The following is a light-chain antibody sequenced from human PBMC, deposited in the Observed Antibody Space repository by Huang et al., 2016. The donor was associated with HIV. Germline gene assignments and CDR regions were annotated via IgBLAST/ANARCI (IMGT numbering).Light chain of an antibody. Sequence: DIVMTQSPLSLPVTPGEPASISCRFSQSLMHTNGYNYLDWDLQKPGQSPQLLIYLGSNRASGVPDRCSGSGSGTDFKLKISRVEAEDVGVYYCMQGLQTPWTFGQGTKVEIK. J-gene: IGKJ1*01. CDR1: QSLMHTNGYNY. CDR2: LGS. V-gene: IGKV2-28*01. CDR3: MQGLQTPWT.